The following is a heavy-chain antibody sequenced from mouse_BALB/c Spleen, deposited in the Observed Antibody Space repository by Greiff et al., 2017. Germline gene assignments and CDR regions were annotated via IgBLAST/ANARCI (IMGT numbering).Heavy chain of an antibody. J-gene: IGHJ4*01. CDR3: ARHGGNYEYAMDD. D-gene: IGHD2-1*01. CDR1: GFSLTSYG. V-gene: IGHV2-6-2*01. Sequence: VQLKESGPDLVAPSQSLSITCTVSGFSLTSYGVHWVRQPPGKGLEWLVVIWSDGSTTYNSALKSRLSISKDNSKSQVFLKMNSLQTDDTAMYYCARHGGNYEYAMDDWGQGTSVTVSS. CDR2: IWSDGST.